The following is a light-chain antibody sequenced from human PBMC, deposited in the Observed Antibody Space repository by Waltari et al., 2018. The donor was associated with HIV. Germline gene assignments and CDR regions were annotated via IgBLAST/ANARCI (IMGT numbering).Light chain of an antibody. V-gene: IGKV1-12*01. CDR1: ESIGDL. CDR2: SAS. J-gene: IGKJ4*01. CDR3: QQASSFPHT. Sequence: IQMTQSPSYVSASIGGTVIVSCRSNESIGDLFAWYQQRPGEAPRLLIYSASRRESGVSSRFFAFGADTDFTLTVTGLESEDFATYYCQQASSFPHTFGGGTKV.